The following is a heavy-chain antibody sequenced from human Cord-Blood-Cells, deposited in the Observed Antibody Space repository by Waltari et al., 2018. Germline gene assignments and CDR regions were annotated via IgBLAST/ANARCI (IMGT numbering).Heavy chain of an antibody. V-gene: IGHV4-31*03. CDR2: IYYSGST. CDR1: GGSISSGGYY. Sequence: QVQLQELGPGLVKPSQTLSLTCTVSGGSISSGGYYWSWVRQHPGKGLEWIGYIYYSGSTYYNPSLKSRVTISVDTSKNQFSLKLSSVTAADTAVYYCARDVGSGYYYYGMDVWGQGTTVTVSS. J-gene: IGHJ6*02. D-gene: IGHD3-10*01. CDR3: ARDVGSGYYYYGMDV.